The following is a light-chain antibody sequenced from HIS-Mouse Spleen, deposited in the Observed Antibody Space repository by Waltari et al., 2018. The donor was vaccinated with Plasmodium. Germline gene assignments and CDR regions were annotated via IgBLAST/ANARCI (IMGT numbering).Light chain of an antibody. J-gene: IGLJ2*01. CDR2: DCS. Sequence: QSALTQPASVSGSPGQSITISCTGTSSDVGGYNYVSWYHQHPGKAPKLMIYDCSNRPSGVSNRFSGSKSGNTASLTISGLQAEDEADYYCSSYTSSSTLVFGGGTKLTVL. V-gene: IGLV2-14*03. CDR1: SSDVGGYNY. CDR3: SSYTSSSTLV.